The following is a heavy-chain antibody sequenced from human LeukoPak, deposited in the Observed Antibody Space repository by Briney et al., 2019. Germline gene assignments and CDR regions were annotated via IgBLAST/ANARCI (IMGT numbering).Heavy chain of an antibody. CDR1: GDSVSSNSAA. V-gene: IGHV6-1*01. D-gene: IGHD6-19*01. J-gene: IGHJ4*02. Sequence: SQTLSLTCAISGDSVSSNSAAWNWIRQSPSRGLEWLGRTYYRPQWSNDYAVSVKSRITINPDTSKNQFSLHLTSVTPEDTAVYYCARDHYNSGWYRFDSWGQGTLVTVSS. CDR2: TYYRPQWSN. CDR3: ARDHYNSGWYRFDS.